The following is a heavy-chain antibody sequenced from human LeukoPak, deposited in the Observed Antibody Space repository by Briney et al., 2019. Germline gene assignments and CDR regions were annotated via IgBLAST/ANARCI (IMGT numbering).Heavy chain of an antibody. CDR2: ISSSSSYI. J-gene: IGHJ1*01. Sequence: GGSLRLSCAASGFTFSSYSTNWLPQAPGKGLEWVSSISSSSSYIYYADSVKGRFTISRDNAKNSLYLQMNSLRAEDTAVYYCARGSGSYFPFQHWGQGTLVTVSS. CDR1: GFTFSSYS. CDR3: ARGSGSYFPFQH. V-gene: IGHV3-21*01. D-gene: IGHD1-26*01.